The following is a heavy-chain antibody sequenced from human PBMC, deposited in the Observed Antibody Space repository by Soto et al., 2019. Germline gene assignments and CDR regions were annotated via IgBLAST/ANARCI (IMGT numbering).Heavy chain of an antibody. CDR1: GYTFTSYA. D-gene: IGHD3-22*01. CDR3: ARYVDGYFPDY. Sequence: QVQLVQSGAEVKKPGASVKVSCKASGYTFTSYAMHWVRQAPGQRLEWMGWIIAGNGNTKYSQKLQGRVTITRDTSASTAYMELSSLISEDTAVYYCARYVDGYFPDYWGQGTLVIVSS. V-gene: IGHV1-3*01. J-gene: IGHJ4*02. CDR2: IIAGNGNT.